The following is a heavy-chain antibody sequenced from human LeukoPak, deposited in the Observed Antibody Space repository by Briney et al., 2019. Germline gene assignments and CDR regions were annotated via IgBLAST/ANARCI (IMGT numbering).Heavy chain of an antibody. CDR2: IKQDGSEK. V-gene: IGHV3-7*01. J-gene: IGHJ3*02. CDR1: GFTFSSYW. CDR3: ARGIRLKWNDAFGI. Sequence: GGSLRLSCAASGFTFSSYWMSWVRQAPGKGLEWVANIKQDGSEKYYVDSVKGRFTISRDNAKNSLYLQMNSLRAEDTAVYYCARGIRLKWNDAFGIWGQGTMVTVSS. D-gene: IGHD1-1*01.